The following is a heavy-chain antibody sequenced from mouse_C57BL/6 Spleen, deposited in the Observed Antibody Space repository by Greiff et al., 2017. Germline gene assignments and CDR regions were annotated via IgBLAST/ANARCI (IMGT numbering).Heavy chain of an antibody. CDR3: ARSGGYYPYYFDY. CDR2: IYPRSGNT. J-gene: IGHJ2*01. Sequence: VKLQESGAELARPGASVKLSCKASGYTFTSYGISWVKQRTGQGLEWIGEIYPRSGNTYYNEKFKDKATLTVDKSSSTAYMQLSSLTSEDSAVYYCARSGGYYPYYFDYWGQGTTLTVSS. V-gene: IGHV1-81*01. D-gene: IGHD2-3*01. CDR1: GYTFTSYG.